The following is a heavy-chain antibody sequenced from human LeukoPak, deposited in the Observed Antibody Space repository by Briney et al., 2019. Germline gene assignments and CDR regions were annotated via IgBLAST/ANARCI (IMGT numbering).Heavy chain of an antibody. V-gene: IGHV3-30-3*01. D-gene: IGHD4-11*01. CDR1: GFTFSSYA. J-gene: IGHJ3*02. CDR2: ISYDGSNK. CDR3: TTDCDYSNAFDI. Sequence: PGRSLRLSCAASGFTFSSYAMHWVRQAPGKELEWVAVISYDGSNKYYADSVKGRFTISRDNSKNTLYLQMNSLKTEDTAVYYCTTDCDYSNAFDIWGQGTMVTVSS.